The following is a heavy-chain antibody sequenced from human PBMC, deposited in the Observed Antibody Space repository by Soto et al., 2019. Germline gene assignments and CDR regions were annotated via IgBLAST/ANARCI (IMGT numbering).Heavy chain of an antibody. J-gene: IGHJ5*02. CDR2: IYHSGST. CDR1: DGSISGYF. CDR3: ARTPTP. V-gene: IGHV4-30-2*01. D-gene: IGHD1-26*01. Sequence: SETLSLTCIVSDGSISGYFWSWIRQPPGKGLEWIGYIYHSGSTYYNPSLKSRVTISVDRSKNQFSLKLSSVTAADTAVYYCARTPTPWGQGTLVTVSS.